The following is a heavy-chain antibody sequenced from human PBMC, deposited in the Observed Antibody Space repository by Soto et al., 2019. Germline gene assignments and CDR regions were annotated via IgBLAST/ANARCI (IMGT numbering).Heavy chain of an antibody. CDR2: ISYDGSNK. CDR1: GFTFSSYA. D-gene: IGHD5-12*01. J-gene: IGHJ3*02. V-gene: IGHV3-30-3*01. Sequence: QVQLVESGGGVVQPGRSLRLSCAASGFTFSSYAMHWVRQAPGKGLEWVAVISYDGSNKYYADSVKGRFTISRDNSKNTLYLQMNSLRAEDTAVYYCAREVREWLQAEAFDIWGQGTMVTVSS. CDR3: AREVREWLQAEAFDI.